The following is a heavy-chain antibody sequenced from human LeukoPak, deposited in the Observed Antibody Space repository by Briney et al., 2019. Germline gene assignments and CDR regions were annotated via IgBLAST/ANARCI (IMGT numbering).Heavy chain of an antibody. CDR2: IYHSGST. V-gene: IGHV4-30-2*01. CDR3: ARSGGGSYYGPYYYYYMDV. D-gene: IGHD1-26*01. J-gene: IGHJ6*03. CDR1: GGSISSGGYY. Sequence: SETLSLTCTVSGGSISSGGYYWSWIRQPPGKGLEWIRYIYHSGSTYYNPSLKSRVTISVDRSKNQFSLKLSSVTAADTAVYYCARSGGGSYYGPYYYYYMDVWGKGTTVTVSS.